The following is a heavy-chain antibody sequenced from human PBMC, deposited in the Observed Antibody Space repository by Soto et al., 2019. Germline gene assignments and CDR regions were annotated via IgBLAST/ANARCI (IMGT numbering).Heavy chain of an antibody. J-gene: IGHJ6*02. Sequence: PGGSLRLSCTASGFTFSSFTMHWVRQAPGKGLEWLGFISYDDGTNRFYADSVKGRFTISRDSSKNTLYVQMNTLRAEDTAVYYCAKSLYSGYGWGQVAYYYALDVWGQGTTVTVSS. D-gene: IGHD5-12*01. V-gene: IGHV3-30-3*02. CDR1: GFTFSSFT. CDR2: ISYDDGTNR. CDR3: AKSLYSGYGWGQVAYYYALDV.